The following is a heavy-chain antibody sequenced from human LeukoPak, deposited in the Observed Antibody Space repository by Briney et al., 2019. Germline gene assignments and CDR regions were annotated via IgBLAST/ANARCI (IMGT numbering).Heavy chain of an antibody. J-gene: IGHJ4*02. CDR3: ARAYSGYDLPTW. Sequence: GSLRLSCAASGFTFSSYSMNWVRQAPGKGLEWVSSISSSSSYIYYADSVKGRFTISRDNAKNSLYLQMNSLRAEDTAVYYCARAYSGYDLPTWWGQGTLVTVSS. CDR2: ISSSSSYI. CDR1: GFTFSSYS. D-gene: IGHD5-12*01. V-gene: IGHV3-21*01.